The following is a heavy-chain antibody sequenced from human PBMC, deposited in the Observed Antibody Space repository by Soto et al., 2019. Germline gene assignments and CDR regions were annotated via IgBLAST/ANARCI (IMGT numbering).Heavy chain of an antibody. CDR2: ISPYNGTT. J-gene: IGHJ6*02. Sequence: GASVKVSCKASGYTFTTYGISWVRQAPGQGLEWMGWISPYNGTTKYAEKFQGEMTMTTDTATSTAYMDLRSLRSDDTAVYYCARDGERDTGLNFYYYLHGMDAWGQGTRSPSP. CDR1: GYTFTTYG. V-gene: IGHV1-18*04. CDR3: ARDGERDTGLNFYYYLHGMDA. D-gene: IGHD1-1*01.